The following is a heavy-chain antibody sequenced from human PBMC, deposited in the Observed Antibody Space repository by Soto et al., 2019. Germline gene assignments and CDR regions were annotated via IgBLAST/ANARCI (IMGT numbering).Heavy chain of an antibody. D-gene: IGHD6-19*01. CDR1: GFTFSSYG. CDR2: LACDGSNK. V-gene: IGHV3-30*03. CDR3: AREGSAVAGTQDAFDI. J-gene: IGHJ3*02. Sequence: GGSLRLSCAASGFTFSSYGMHWVRQGPGKGLEWVSILACDGSNKSYADSVEGRFTISRDNAKSTLYLQMNSLRAEDTAVCYCAREGSAVAGTQDAFDIWGQGTMVTVSS.